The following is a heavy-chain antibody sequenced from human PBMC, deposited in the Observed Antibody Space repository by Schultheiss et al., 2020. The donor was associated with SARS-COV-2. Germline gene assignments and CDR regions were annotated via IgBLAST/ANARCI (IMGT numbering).Heavy chain of an antibody. CDR3: AKDRATTGTSSALDYYYYGMDV. D-gene: IGHD1-1*01. CDR2: ISGSGGST. CDR1: GFTFSSYA. V-gene: IGHV3-23*01. J-gene: IGHJ6*02. Sequence: GGSLRLSCAASGFTFSSYAMSWVRQAPGKGLEWVSAISGSGGSTYYADSVKGRFTISRDNSKNTLYLQMNSLRAEDRAVYYCAKDRATTGTSSALDYYYYGMDVWGQGATVTVA.